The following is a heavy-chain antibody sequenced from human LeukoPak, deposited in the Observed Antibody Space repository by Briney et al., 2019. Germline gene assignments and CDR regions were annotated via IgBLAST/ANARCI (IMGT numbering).Heavy chain of an antibody. J-gene: IGHJ4*02. Sequence: SHTLTLTYAISGDSVPSNNAVWNWIRQSPSRTLEWLGRTYYRSKWYTDYAVSVKSRITINLDTSKNHFSLQPNSVTPEDTAVYFCARYGASLDYWGQGTLVTISS. V-gene: IGHV6-1*01. CDR3: ARYGASLDY. CDR2: TYYRSKWYT. D-gene: IGHD4-17*01. CDR1: GDSVPSNNAV.